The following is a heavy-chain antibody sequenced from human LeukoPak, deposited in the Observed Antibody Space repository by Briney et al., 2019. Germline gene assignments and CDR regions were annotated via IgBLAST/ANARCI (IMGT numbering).Heavy chain of an antibody. V-gene: IGHV4-30-4*01. CDR1: GGSISSGDYY. D-gene: IGHD3-10*01. CDR2: IYYSGST. J-gene: IGHJ6*02. CDR3: ARAKGGWFGELSRLYHYYGMDV. Sequence: SQTLSLTCTVSGGSISSGDYYWSWIRQPPGKGLEWIGYIYYSGSTYYNPSLKSRVTISVDTSKNQFSLKLSSVTAADTAVYYCARAKGGWFGELSRLYHYYGMDVWGQGTTVTVSS.